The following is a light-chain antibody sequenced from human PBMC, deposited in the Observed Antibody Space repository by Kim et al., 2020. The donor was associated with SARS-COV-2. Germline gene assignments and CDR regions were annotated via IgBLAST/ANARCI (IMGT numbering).Light chain of an antibody. CDR2: GAS. V-gene: IGKV3-20*01. J-gene: IGKJ1*01. Sequence: LAPGERATRSCRASRRFRSNCLSWYQQQPGQPPMLVSYGASSRATGIPDRVSGSWCGTDFTRTITRLEPEDLAVYYCQQYGSSRTFGQGTKVDIK. CDR3: QQYGSSRT. CDR1: RRFRSNC.